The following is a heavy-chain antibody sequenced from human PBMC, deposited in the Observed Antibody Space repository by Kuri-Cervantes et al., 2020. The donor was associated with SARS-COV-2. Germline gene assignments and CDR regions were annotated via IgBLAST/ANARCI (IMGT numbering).Heavy chain of an antibody. CDR3: ASQYIVVVPAANAFDI. Sequence: GGCLTPSCAASGFTFSSYWMSWVRQAPGKGLAWVSYISSSGSNIYYADSVNGRFNISRDNAKNSLYLQMNSLRAEDTAAYYCASQYIVVVPAANAFDIWGQGTMVTVSS. CDR2: ISSSGSNI. J-gene: IGHJ3*02. D-gene: IGHD2-2*01. V-gene: IGHV3-48*04. CDR1: GFTFSSYW.